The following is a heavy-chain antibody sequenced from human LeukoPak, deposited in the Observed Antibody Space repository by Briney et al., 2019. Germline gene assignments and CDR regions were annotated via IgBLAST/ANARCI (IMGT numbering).Heavy chain of an antibody. Sequence: GASVKVSCKASGYTFTGYYMHWVRQAPGQGLEWMGWINPNSGGTKSAQKFEGRVTMTRDTSINTTYMELSRLRSDDTAIYYCAREPAREPPNFDCWGQGTLVTVSS. CDR2: INPNSGGT. J-gene: IGHJ4*02. CDR1: GYTFTGYY. CDR3: AREPAREPPNFDC. D-gene: IGHD1-26*01. V-gene: IGHV1-2*02.